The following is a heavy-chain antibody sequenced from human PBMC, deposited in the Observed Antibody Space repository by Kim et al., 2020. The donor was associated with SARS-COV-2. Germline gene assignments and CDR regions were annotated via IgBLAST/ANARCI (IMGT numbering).Heavy chain of an antibody. CDR2: IYYSGST. J-gene: IGHJ5*02. CDR3: ARDGYPGCNSRYNNWFDP. V-gene: IGHV4-31*03. CDR1: GGSISSGGYY. Sequence: SETLSLTCTVSGGSISSGGYYWSWIRQHPGKGLEWIGYIYYSGSTYYNPSLKSRVTISVDTSKNQFSLKLSSVTAADTAVYYCARDGYPGCNSRYNNWFDPWGQGTLVTVSS. D-gene: IGHD1-20*01.